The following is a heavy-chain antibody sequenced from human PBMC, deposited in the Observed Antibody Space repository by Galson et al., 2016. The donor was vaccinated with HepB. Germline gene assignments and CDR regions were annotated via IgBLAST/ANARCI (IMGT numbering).Heavy chain of an antibody. J-gene: IGHJ4*02. V-gene: IGHV1-18*01. CDR3: AEDGVTLERFDY. CDR1: GYTFSTYG. D-gene: IGHD1-1*01. Sequence: SVKVSCKASGYTFSTYGISWVRQAPGQGLEWMGWISAYNGNTNYAQKFQGRFTMTTDTSTSTAYMELRSLRSDDTAVYYCAEDGVTLERFDYWGQGTLVTVSS. CDR2: ISAYNGNT.